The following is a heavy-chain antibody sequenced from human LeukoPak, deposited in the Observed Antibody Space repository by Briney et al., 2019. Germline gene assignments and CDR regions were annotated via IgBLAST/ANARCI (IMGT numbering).Heavy chain of an antibody. D-gene: IGHD5-18*01. Sequence: ASVKVSCKASGGTFSSHAINWVRQAPGQGLEWMGGIIPIFGTANYARKFQGRVTITADESTRTAYMELRNLRSGDTAVYFCGRGEYTYCYRAAPDHWGQGTLVTVSS. CDR2: IIPIFGTA. CDR3: GRGEYTYCYRAAPDH. J-gene: IGHJ5*02. CDR1: GGTFSSHA. V-gene: IGHV1-69*13.